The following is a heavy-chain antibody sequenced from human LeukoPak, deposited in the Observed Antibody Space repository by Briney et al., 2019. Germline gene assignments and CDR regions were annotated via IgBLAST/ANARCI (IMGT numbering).Heavy chain of an antibody. CDR1: GGSFSGYY. V-gene: IGHV4-34*01. Sequence: SETLSLTCVVSGGSFSGYYWSWIRQPPGKGLEWIGEISHSGSTNYNPSLKSRVTISVDTSKNQFSLKLSSVTAAGTAMYYCARGSRVINYDYVWGSDRVNWFDPWGQGTLVTVSS. D-gene: IGHD3-16*02. CDR2: ISHSGST. CDR3: ARGSRVINYDYVWGSDRVNWFDP. J-gene: IGHJ5*02.